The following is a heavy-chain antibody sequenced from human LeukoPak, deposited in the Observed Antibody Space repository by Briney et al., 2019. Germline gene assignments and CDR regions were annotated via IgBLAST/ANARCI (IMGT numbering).Heavy chain of an antibody. Sequence: GGSLRLSCAASGFSFSNNGMHWVRQAPGKGVEWVAFIRNDGSNKYYADSVKGRFTISRANSQKTLYLTMNSLRAEDTAVYYRAKNPCSNGIGCLYYYMDVSGKGTTATISS. CDR2: IRNDGSNK. D-gene: IGHD2-8*01. CDR1: GFSFSNNG. V-gene: IGHV3-30*02. J-gene: IGHJ6*03. CDR3: AKNPCSNGIGCLYYYMDV.